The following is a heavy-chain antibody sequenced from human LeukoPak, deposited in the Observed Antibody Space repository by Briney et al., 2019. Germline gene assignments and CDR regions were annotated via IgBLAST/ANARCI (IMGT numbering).Heavy chain of an antibody. CDR2: ISHSGMT. CDR3: ATLGFAAAGKMGDY. Sequence: SETLSLTCVVYGGXFSGHYCTWVRQPPGKGLEWIGEISHSGMTNNNPSLKSRVTISVDTSKNQFSLKLSSVTAADTAVYYCATLGFAAAGKMGDYWGQGTLVTVSS. D-gene: IGHD6-13*01. CDR1: GGXFSGHY. V-gene: IGHV4-34*01. J-gene: IGHJ4*02.